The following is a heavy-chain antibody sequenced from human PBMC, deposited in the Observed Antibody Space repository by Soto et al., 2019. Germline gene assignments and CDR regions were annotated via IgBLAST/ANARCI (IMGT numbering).Heavy chain of an antibody. V-gene: IGHV3-23*01. CDR3: ASRSSGWDFVY. CDR2: ISGSGGST. J-gene: IGHJ4*02. D-gene: IGHD6-19*01. CDR1: GFTFSSYA. Sequence: EVQLLESGGGLVQPGGSLRLSCAASGFTFSSYAMSWVRQAPGKGLEWVSIISGSGGSTYYADSVKGRFTISRDNSKNTQYLQMNSLRAEDTAVYYCASRSSGWDFVYWGQGTLVTVST.